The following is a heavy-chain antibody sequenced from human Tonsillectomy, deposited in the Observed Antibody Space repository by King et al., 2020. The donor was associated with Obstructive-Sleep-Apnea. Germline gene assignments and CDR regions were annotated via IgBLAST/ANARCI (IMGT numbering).Heavy chain of an antibody. D-gene: IGHD6-13*01. J-gene: IGHJ4*02. CDR2: IYYSGST. CDR3: ARDKVAGIAAVSRIDY. V-gene: IGHV4-39*07. CDR1: GGSISSTTYY. Sequence: QLQESGPGLVKSSETLSLTCTVSGGSISSTTYYWGWIRQPPGKGLEWIGSIYYSGSTYYNPSLKSRVTISVDTSKNQLSLKLGSVTAADTAVYYCARDKVAGIAAVSRIDYWGQGTLVTVSS.